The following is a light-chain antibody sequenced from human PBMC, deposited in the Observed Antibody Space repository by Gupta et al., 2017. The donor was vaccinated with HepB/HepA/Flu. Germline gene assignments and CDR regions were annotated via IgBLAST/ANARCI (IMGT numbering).Light chain of an antibody. CDR3: LAWDSNTGV. CDR1: KLGDKY. Sequence: SFELIQPPSVSVSPGQTATITCSGEKLGDKYISCYQQKPGQSPLLVIVRDNRRPSGIPERFSGSNSGSTATLTISGTQSMDEGDYYCLAWDSNTGVFGAGTKLTVL. CDR2: RDN. J-gene: IGLJ3*02. V-gene: IGLV3-1*01.